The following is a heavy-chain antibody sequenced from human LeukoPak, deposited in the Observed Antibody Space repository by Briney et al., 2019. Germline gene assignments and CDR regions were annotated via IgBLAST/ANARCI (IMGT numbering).Heavy chain of an antibody. CDR2: ISYDGSNK. Sequence: PGGSLRLSCAASGFTFSSYAMHWVRQAPGKGLEWVAVISYDGSNKYYADSVKGRFTISRDNSKNTLYLQMNSLRAEDTAVYYCARDIGIVVVVAATGSFDYWGQGALVTVSS. J-gene: IGHJ4*02. V-gene: IGHV3-30*04. D-gene: IGHD2-15*01. CDR1: GFTFSSYA. CDR3: ARDIGIVVVVAATGSFDY.